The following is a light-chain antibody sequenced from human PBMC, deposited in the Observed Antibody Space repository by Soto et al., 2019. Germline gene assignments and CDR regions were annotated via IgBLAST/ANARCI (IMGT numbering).Light chain of an antibody. CDR2: GVC. CDR1: QTVNSDY. CDR3: QHSDGSPRT. Sequence: ETVLTQSPGTVSLSPGERATLSCTTSQTVNSDYLDWYQQKPGQAPRLLIYGVCNRATGIPDRFSGSGSGTYFTLTISGLEPEDSAVYYCQHSDGSPRTFGQGTNLEI. J-gene: IGKJ2*01. V-gene: IGKV3-20*01.